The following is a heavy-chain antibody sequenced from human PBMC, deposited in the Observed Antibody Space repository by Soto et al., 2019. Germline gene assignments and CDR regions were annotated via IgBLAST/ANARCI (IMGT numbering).Heavy chain of an antibody. CDR2: IGSSSGTI. D-gene: IGHD3-22*01. CDR1: GFTFSTYN. J-gene: IGHJ4*02. Sequence: PGGSLRLSCAASGFTFSTYNMNWVRQAPGKGLEWVSYIGSSSGTIYYADSVKGRFTISRDNAKKSLFLQMNSLRDEDSAVYYCARDSSAYGYFDYWGQGALVTVSS. CDR3: ARDSSAYGYFDY. V-gene: IGHV3-48*02.